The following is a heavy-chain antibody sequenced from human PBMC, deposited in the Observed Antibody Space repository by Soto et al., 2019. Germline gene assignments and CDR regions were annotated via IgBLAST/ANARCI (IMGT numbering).Heavy chain of an antibody. D-gene: IGHD5-12*01. CDR3: ARGRVGGYAYFDY. V-gene: IGHV3-33*01. CDR2: IWYDGSNK. CDR1: AFTFSSYG. J-gene: IGHJ4*02. Sequence: QVQLVESGGGVVQPGRSLRLSCAESAFTFSSYGMHWVRQAPGKGLEWVAVIWYDGSNKYYADSVKGRFTISRDNSKNTLYLQMNSLRAEDTAVYYCARGRVGGYAYFDYWGQGTLVTVSS.